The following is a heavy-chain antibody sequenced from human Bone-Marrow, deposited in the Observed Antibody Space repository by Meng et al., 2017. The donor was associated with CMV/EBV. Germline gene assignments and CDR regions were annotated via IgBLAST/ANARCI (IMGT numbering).Heavy chain of an antibody. J-gene: IGHJ5*01. CDR1: FTDYY. D-gene: IGHD2-15*01. Sequence: FTDYYMQWVRQAPGQWLEWMGWINPNSGGTKYTQKLQGRVTMTRDTSTSTAYMELSSLISDDTAVYYCARGVKFCRGGSCYPPQIDSWGQGTLVTVSS. CDR3: ARGVKFCRGGSCYPPQIDS. CDR2: INPNSGGT. V-gene: IGHV1-2*02.